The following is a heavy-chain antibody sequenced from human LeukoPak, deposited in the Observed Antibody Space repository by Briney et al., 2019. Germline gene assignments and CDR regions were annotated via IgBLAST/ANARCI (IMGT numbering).Heavy chain of an antibody. CDR2: ISGSGGST. J-gene: IGHJ4*02. Sequence: GGSLRLSCAASGFTFSSYAMSWVRQAPGKGLEWVSAISGSGGSTYYADSVKGRSTISRDNSKNTLYLQMNSLRAEDTAVYYCAKTSGIVGATPYYFDYWGQGTLVTVSS. V-gene: IGHV3-23*01. CDR3: AKTSGIVGATPYYFDY. CDR1: GFTFSSYA. D-gene: IGHD1-26*01.